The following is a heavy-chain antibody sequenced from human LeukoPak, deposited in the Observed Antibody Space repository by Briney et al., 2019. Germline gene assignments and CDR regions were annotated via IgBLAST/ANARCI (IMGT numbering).Heavy chain of an antibody. J-gene: IGHJ4*02. Sequence: GGSLRLSCAASGFTFSSYDMHWVRQATGKGLEWVSGIGNAGDTYYPGSVKGRFTISRENAKNSLYLQMNSLRAGDTAVYYCARVRRNSRGYYFDYWGQGTLVTVSS. D-gene: IGHD3-10*01. CDR3: ARVRRNSRGYYFDY. CDR2: IGNAGDT. CDR1: GFTFSSYD. V-gene: IGHV3-13*04.